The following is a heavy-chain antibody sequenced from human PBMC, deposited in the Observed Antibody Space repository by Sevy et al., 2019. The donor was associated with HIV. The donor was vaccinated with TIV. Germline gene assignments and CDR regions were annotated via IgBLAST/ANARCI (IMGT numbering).Heavy chain of an antibody. Sequence: GGSLRLSCAASGFIFSTYTMTWVRQAPGKGLEWVSGISGGGGSTYYADSLKGRFTIFRDNSKSTVHLQMNSLRAEDTAVYYCAKGDRTFYGLDVWGQGTTVTVSS. CDR3: AKGDRTFYGLDV. CDR2: ISGGGGST. V-gene: IGHV3-23*01. J-gene: IGHJ6*02. CDR1: GFIFSTYT. D-gene: IGHD2-15*01.